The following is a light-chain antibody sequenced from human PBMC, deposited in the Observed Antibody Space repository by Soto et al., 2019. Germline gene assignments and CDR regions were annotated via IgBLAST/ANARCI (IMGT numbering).Light chain of an antibody. J-gene: IGKJ1*01. Sequence: EIGLTQPPGTLSLSPGERATLSCMASQSVSSSYLAWYQQKPGQAPRLLIYDASSRATGVPDRFSGSGSGTEFTLTISSLESDDFAVYYCQQYENWPRTFGQGGKVDIK. CDR1: QSVSSSY. V-gene: IGKV3-20*01. CDR3: QQYENWPRT. CDR2: DAS.